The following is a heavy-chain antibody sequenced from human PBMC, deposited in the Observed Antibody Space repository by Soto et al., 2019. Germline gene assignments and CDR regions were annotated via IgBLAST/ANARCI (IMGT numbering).Heavy chain of an antibody. Sequence: PSETLSLTCTVSGGFVNSDTHSWSWIRQTPGKRLEWIGFIYSGGSTKNPSLRSRVTMSVYTSKNQFSLKLRSVIVADTAVYHCARFVRSCSATTCSTRADVWGQGITVTVSS. CDR3: ARFVRSCSATTCSTRADV. D-gene: IGHD2-2*01. CDR2: IYSGGST. CDR1: GGFVNSDTHS. V-gene: IGHV4-61*01. J-gene: IGHJ6*02.